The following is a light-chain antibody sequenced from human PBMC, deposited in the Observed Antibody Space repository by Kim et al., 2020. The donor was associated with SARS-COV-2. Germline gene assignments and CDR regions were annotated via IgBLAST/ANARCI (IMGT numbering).Light chain of an antibody. CDR3: YSFTSSTTWV. J-gene: IGLJ3*02. Sequence: GLSVTIACTGTSSDVGSYNRVSWYQQPPGTAPKLMIYEVSNRPSGVPDRFSGSKSGNTASLTISGLQAEDEADYYCYSFTSSTTWVFGGGTQLTVL. V-gene: IGLV2-18*02. CDR1: SSDVGSYNR. CDR2: EVS.